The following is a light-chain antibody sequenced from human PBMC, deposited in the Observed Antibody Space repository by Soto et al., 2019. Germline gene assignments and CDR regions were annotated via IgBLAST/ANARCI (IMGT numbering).Light chain of an antibody. CDR3: QQYGSSPWT. J-gene: IGKJ1*01. Sequence: EIVLTQSPGTLSLSPGERATLSCRASQSVSSSYLAWYQQKPGQAPRPLIYGASSRAIGIPDRFSGSGSGTDFTLTISRLEPEEFAVYYCQQYGSSPWTFSQGTKVEIK. CDR2: GAS. V-gene: IGKV3-20*01. CDR1: QSVSSSY.